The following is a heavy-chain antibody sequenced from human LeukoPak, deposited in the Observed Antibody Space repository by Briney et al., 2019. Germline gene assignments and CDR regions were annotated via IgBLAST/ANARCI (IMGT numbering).Heavy chain of an antibody. CDR1: GFTFSSYG. D-gene: IGHD6-19*01. CDR2: ISYDGSNK. Sequence: PGRSLRLSCAASGFTFSSYGMHWVRQAPGKGLEWVAVISYDGSNKYYADSVKGRFTISRDNSKNTLYLQMNSLRAEDTAVYYCAKVEQWQEGDAFDIWGQGTMVTVSS. CDR3: AKVEQWQEGDAFDI. J-gene: IGHJ3*02. V-gene: IGHV3-30*18.